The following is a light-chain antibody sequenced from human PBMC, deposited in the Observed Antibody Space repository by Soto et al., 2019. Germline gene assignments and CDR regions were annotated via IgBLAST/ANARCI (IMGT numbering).Light chain of an antibody. Sequence: DIVVTQTPLSLPVTPGEPASISCRSSQSLLHRYDGNIYVDWYLQKPGQSPQLLVYTLSYRASGVPGRFSGRGSGTDYTLKISRVETEDVGIYYCMQSTEFPFSFGQGTKLEIK. J-gene: IGKJ2*01. CDR2: TLS. V-gene: IGKV2-40*01. CDR3: MQSTEFPFS. CDR1: QSLLHRYDGNIY.